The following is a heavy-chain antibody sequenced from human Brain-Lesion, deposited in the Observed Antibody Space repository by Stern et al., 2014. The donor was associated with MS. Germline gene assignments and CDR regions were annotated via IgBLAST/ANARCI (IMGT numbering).Heavy chain of an antibody. J-gene: IGHJ4*02. D-gene: IGHD1-14*01. V-gene: IGHV3-9*01. Sequence: VPLVESGGDLVQPSRSLRLSCAAFGFTFDDYTMHWVRQGPRKGLERVARISWNSGTIGYADSVKGRFTTSRDNAYSSLYLQMNSLRPEDTALYYCARDITGSSAYFAYWGQGTLVTVSS. CDR3: ARDITGSSAYFAY. CDR2: ISWNSGTI. CDR1: GFTFDDYT.